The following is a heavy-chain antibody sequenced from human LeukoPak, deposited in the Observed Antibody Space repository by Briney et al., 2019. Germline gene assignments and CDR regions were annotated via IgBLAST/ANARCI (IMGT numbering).Heavy chain of an antibody. CDR2: IYYSGST. CDR3: ARVYYSSSYDYWYFDL. D-gene: IGHD6-13*01. V-gene: IGHV4-59*01. J-gene: IGHJ2*01. Sequence: SETLSLTCTVSGGSISSYYWSRIRQPPGKGLEWIGYIYYSGSTKYNPSLKSRVTISVDTSKNQFSLKLSSVTAADTAVYYCARVYYSSSYDYWYFDLWGRGTLVTVSS. CDR1: GGSISSYY.